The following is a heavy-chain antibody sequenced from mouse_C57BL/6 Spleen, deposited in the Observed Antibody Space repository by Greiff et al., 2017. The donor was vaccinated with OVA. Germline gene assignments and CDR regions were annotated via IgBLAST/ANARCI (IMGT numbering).Heavy chain of an antibody. CDR1: GYTFTSYW. V-gene: IGHV1-64*01. Sequence: VQLQQSGAELVKPGASVKLSCKASGYTFTSYWMHWVKQRPGQGLEWIGMIHPNSGSTNYNEKFKSKATLTVDKSSSTAYMQLSSLTSEDSAVYYCARSTTVPLYAMDYWGQGTSVTVSS. D-gene: IGHD1-1*01. CDR3: ARSTTVPLYAMDY. CDR2: IHPNSGST. J-gene: IGHJ4*01.